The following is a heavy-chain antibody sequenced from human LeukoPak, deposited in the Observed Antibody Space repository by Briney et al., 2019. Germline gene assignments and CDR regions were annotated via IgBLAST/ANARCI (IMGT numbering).Heavy chain of an antibody. Sequence: ASVTVSCTASGYTFTSYGISWVRQAPGQGLEWMGWISAYNGNTNYAQKLQGRVTMTTDTSTSTAYMELRSLRSDDTAVYYCARDSGYSSGWCFDYWGQGTLVTVSS. V-gene: IGHV1-18*01. J-gene: IGHJ4*02. CDR2: ISAYNGNT. D-gene: IGHD6-19*01. CDR3: ARDSGYSSGWCFDY. CDR1: GYTFTSYG.